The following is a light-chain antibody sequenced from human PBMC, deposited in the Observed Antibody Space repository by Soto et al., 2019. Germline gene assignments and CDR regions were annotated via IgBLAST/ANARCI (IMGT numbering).Light chain of an antibody. CDR2: GVT. CDR1: SSDVGGHDH. CDR3: SSYAGNTNVV. J-gene: IGLJ3*02. V-gene: IGLV2-8*01. Sequence: QSALTQPPSASGSPGQSVTISCTGTSSDVGGHDHVSWYQQHPGKAPKLLIYGVTKRPSGVPDRFSGSKSGNTASLTVSGLQTEDEADYYCSSYAGNTNVVFGGGTQLTVL.